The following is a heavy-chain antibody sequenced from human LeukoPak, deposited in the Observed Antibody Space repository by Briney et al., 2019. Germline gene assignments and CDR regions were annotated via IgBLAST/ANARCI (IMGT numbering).Heavy chain of an antibody. V-gene: IGHV1-2*07. CDR3: ARDRPPQLVRPFDY. J-gene: IGHJ4*02. Sequence: GASVRVSCKASGYIFTGYYMHWVRQAPGQGLEWMGWINPNSGGTNYAHKFQGRVTMTRDTSISTAYMELSRLRSDDTAVYYCARDRPPQLVRPFDYWGQASLATVSS. D-gene: IGHD6-13*01. CDR2: INPNSGGT. CDR1: GYIFTGYY.